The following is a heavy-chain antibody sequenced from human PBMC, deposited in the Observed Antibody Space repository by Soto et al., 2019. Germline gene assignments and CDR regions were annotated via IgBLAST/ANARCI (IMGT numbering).Heavy chain of an antibody. Sequence: GGSLRLSCAASGFTFSSYGMHWVRQAPGKGLEWVAVISYDGSNKYYADSVKGRFTISRDNSKNTLYLQMNSLRAEDTAVYYCAKDWGQWLVPDIGYYFDYWGQGTLVTVSS. CDR3: AKDWGQWLVPDIGYYFDY. V-gene: IGHV3-30*18. D-gene: IGHD6-19*01. CDR1: GFTFSSYG. J-gene: IGHJ4*02. CDR2: ISYDGSNK.